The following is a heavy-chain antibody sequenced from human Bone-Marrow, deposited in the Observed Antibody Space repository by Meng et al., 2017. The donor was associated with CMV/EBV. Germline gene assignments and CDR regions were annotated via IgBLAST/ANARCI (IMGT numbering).Heavy chain of an antibody. V-gene: IGHV4-59*01. Sequence: SETLSLTCTVAGGFISNYYWNWIRQSPGNGLEWIGYIYHTGSTNYNPSLKSRVSMSVDTSKNQFSLNLRSVTAADTAVYYCAKRGGDDLWSGYYFFDYWGQGVLVTVSS. J-gene: IGHJ4*02. CDR2: IYHTGST. D-gene: IGHD3-3*01. CDR1: GGFISNYY. CDR3: AKRGGDDLWSGYYFFDY.